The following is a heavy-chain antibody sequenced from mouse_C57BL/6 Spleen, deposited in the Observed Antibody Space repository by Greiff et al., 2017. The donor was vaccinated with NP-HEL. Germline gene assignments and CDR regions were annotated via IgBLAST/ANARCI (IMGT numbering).Heavy chain of an antibody. Sequence: EVQLQESGAELVRPGASVKLSCTASGFNIKDDYMHWVKQRPEQGLEWIGWIDPENGDTEYASKFQGKATITADTSSNTAYLQLSSLTSEDTAVYYCTTERRWFAYWGQGTLVTVSA. J-gene: IGHJ3*01. CDR3: TTERRWFAY. CDR1: GFNIKDDY. V-gene: IGHV14-4*01. CDR2: IDPENGDT.